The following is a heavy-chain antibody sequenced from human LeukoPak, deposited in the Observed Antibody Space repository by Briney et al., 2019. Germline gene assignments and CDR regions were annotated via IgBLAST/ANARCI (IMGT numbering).Heavy chain of an antibody. CDR3: ARDKVVGATTLDY. V-gene: IGHV3-30*02. CDR2: IRYDGFNK. Sequence: GGSLRLSCAASGFAASGFTFSTFGMHWVRQAPGKGLEWVAFIRYDGFNKYYADSVKGRFTISRDNSKNSLFLQMNSLRAEDSAVYYCARDKVVGATTLDYWGQGTLVTVSS. J-gene: IGHJ4*02. CDR1: GFTFSTFG. D-gene: IGHD1-26*01.